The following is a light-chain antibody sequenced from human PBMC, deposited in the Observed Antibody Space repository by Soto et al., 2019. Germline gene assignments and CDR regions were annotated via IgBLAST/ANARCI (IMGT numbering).Light chain of an antibody. CDR3: TSFTATNIRV. CDR2: GVN. V-gene: IGLV2-14*01. J-gene: IGLJ3*02. Sequence: QSALTQPASVSGSPGQSITISCTGTSSDIGGYNYVSWHQHHPGKAPKLLLYGVNNRPAGVSNRFSGSKSGNTASLTISGLQADDEADYYCTSFTATNIRVFGGGTKVTVL. CDR1: SSDIGGYNY.